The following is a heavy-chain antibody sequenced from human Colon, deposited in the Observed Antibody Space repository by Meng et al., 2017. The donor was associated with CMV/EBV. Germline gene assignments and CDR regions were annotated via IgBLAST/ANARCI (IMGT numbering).Heavy chain of an antibody. D-gene: IGHD4-17*01. CDR1: GFTFSSYA. V-gene: IGHV3-23*01. CDR3: ARNPVTNRRGSHFDY. Sequence: GESLKISCAASGFTFSSYAMSWVRQAPGKGLEWVSGISGSGDSRYYADSVKGRFTISRDSSKNTLYLQMNSLRAEDTAVYYCARNPVTNRRGSHFDYWGQGTLVTVSS. CDR2: ISGSGDSR. J-gene: IGHJ4*02.